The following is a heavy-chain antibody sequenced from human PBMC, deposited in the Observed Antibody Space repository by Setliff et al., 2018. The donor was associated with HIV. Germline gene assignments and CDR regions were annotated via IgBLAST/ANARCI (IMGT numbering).Heavy chain of an antibody. V-gene: IGHV3-20*04. CDR3: ARDSASPRYSGIYYAISFFDY. J-gene: IGHJ4*02. D-gene: IGHD1-26*01. CDR1: GFKFDDYG. CDR2: INGNGGST. Sequence: PGGSLRLSCAASGFKFDDYGMNWVRQAPGKGLEWVSGINGNGGSTGYADSVKGRFTISRDNAKNSLYLEMNTLRAEDTALYYCARDSASPRYSGIYYAISFFDYWGQGSLVTVSS.